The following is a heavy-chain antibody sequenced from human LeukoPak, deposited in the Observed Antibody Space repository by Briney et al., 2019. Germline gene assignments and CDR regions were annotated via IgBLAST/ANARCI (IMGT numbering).Heavy chain of an antibody. D-gene: IGHD1-7*01. CDR3: TTDGITGTTYYYYSMDV. CDR1: GFTFSNAW. V-gene: IGHV3-15*01. CDR2: IKIKTDGGTT. J-gene: IGHJ6*03. Sequence: PGGSLRLSCAASGFTFSNAWISWVRQAPGKGLELVGLIKIKTDGGTTDYAAPVTCRFTISRDDSKTTLYLQMNSLKTADTAVYYCTTDGITGTTYYYYSMDVWGKGTTVTVSS.